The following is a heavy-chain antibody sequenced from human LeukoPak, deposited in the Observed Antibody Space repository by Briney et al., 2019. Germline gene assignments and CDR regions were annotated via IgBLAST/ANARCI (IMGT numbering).Heavy chain of an antibody. D-gene: IGHD1-20*01. J-gene: IGHJ1*01. V-gene: IGHV3-15*07. CDR1: GFTFTNAW. CDR3: STLTSRGLSDS. Sequence: GGSLRLSCAASGFTFTNAWMNWVRQAPGKGLEWVGRIKSKADGETIDYAAPVKGRFTFSRDDSKNMLYLQMNSLKSEDTAVYYCSTLTSRGLSDSWGQGPLVPVSS. CDR2: IKSKADGETI.